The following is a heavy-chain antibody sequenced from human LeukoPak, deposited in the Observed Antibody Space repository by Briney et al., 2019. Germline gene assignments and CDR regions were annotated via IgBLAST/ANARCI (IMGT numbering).Heavy chain of an antibody. J-gene: IGHJ1*01. V-gene: IGHV3-21*01. D-gene: IGHD3-22*01. CDR1: GLTISSYS. Sequence: GGSLRLSCAASGLTISSYSMNWVRQAPGKGLEWVSSISSSSSYIYYADSVKGRFTISRDNAKNSLYLQMNSLRAEDTAVYYCVGYYYDSSGYFDPFGYFQHWGQGTLVTVSS. CDR2: ISSSSSYI. CDR3: VGYYYDSSGYFDPFGYFQH.